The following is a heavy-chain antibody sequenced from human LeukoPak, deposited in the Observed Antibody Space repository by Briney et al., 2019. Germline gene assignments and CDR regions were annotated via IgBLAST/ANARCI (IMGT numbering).Heavy chain of an antibody. CDR1: GYSFTSYW. J-gene: IGHJ3*02. V-gene: IGHV5-51*01. Sequence: PGESPKISCKGSGYSFTSYWIGWVRQMPGKGLEWMGIIYPGDSDTRYSPSFQGQVTISADKSISTAYLQWSSLKASDTAMYYCARTERYCSSTSCYHDAFDIWGQGTMVTVSS. D-gene: IGHD2-2*01. CDR3: ARTERYCSSTSCYHDAFDI. CDR2: IYPGDSDT.